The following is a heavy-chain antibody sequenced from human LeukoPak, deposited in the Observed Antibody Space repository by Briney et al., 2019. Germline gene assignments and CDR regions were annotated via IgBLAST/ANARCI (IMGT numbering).Heavy chain of an antibody. CDR3: AKDGYSYGPS. CDR1: GFTFDDYA. V-gene: IGHV3-9*01. D-gene: IGHD5-18*01. Sequence: GGSLRLSCAASGFTFDDYAMHWVRHAPGKGLEWVSGISWNSGTIGYADSVKGRFTISRDNAKNSLYLQMNSLRAEDTALYYCAKDGYSYGPSWGQGTLVTVSS. CDR2: ISWNSGTI. J-gene: IGHJ4*02.